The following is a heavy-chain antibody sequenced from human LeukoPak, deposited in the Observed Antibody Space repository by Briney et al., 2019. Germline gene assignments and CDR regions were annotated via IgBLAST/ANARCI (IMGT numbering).Heavy chain of an antibody. CDR3: ARDSGPSALDV. Sequence: GGSLRLSCAASGFTVSNNFMSWARQAPGKGLEWVSVIYRGDTTTYYADSVQGRFTISRDNSKNTVYLQMNSLRAEDTAMYYCARDSGPSALDVWGQGTTVTVSS. J-gene: IGHJ6*02. CDR1: GFTVSNNF. V-gene: IGHV3-53*01. CDR2: IYRGDTTT.